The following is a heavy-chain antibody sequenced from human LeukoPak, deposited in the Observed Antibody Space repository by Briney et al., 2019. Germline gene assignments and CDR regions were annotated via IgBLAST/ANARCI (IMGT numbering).Heavy chain of an antibody. Sequence: SETLSFTCAVYGGSFSGYYWSWIRQPPGKGLERMGEINHSGSTNYNPSLKSRVTISVDTSKNQFSLKLSSLTAADTAVYYCAGYYGSGSYYNPPEDSWGQGTLVTVSS. CDR2: INHSGST. V-gene: IGHV4-34*01. J-gene: IGHJ4*02. CDR1: GGSFSGYY. D-gene: IGHD3-10*01. CDR3: AGYYGSGSYYNPPEDS.